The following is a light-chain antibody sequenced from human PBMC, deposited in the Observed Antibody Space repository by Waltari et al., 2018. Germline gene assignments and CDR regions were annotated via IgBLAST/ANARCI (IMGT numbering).Light chain of an antibody. CDR1: SSDIGGYDF. CDR3: CSYAGADTSVV. J-gene: IGLJ2*01. V-gene: IGLV2-11*01. CDR2: DVN. Sequence: QSALTQPRSVSGSPGQSVTISCTGTSSDIGGYDFVSWYQQYPGKAPKLIIYDVNKGPPGVPERFSGSKSGNTASLTISGLLNEDEADYYCCSYAGADTSVVFCGGTTLTVL.